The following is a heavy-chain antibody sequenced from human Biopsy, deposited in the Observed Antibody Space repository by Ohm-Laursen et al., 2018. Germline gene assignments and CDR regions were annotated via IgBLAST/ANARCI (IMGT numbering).Heavy chain of an antibody. Sequence: TLSLTCAVSGYSISSDYRWGWIRQAPGKTLEWLGNIFKDGNTHYNPSLRSRLIISIDTSKNQFSLMMTSVSGADTAVYFCARVGSGWAPFDKWGPGILVTVSS. V-gene: IGHV4-38-2*01. CDR2: IFKDGNT. CDR3: ARVGSGWAPFDK. J-gene: IGHJ4*02. D-gene: IGHD6-19*01. CDR1: GYSISSDYR.